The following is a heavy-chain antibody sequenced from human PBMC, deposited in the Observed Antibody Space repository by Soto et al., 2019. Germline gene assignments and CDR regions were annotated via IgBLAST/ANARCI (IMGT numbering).Heavy chain of an antibody. J-gene: IGHJ4*02. CDR1: GGSISSGGYY. V-gene: IGHV4-31*03. Sequence: SETLSLTCTVSGGSISSGGYYWSWIRQHPGKGLEWIGYIYYSGSTYYNPSLKSRVTISVDTSKNQFSLKLSSVTAADTAVYYCARVNWPAATDYYFDYWGQGTLVTVSS. D-gene: IGHD2-2*01. CDR3: ARVNWPAATDYYFDY. CDR2: IYYSGST.